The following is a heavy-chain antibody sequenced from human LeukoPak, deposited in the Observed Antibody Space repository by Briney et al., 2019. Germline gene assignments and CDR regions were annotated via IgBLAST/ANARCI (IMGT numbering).Heavy chain of an antibody. J-gene: IGHJ4*02. D-gene: IGHD3-10*01. CDR3: ARAVASTTHKWFGELSHYFDY. CDR2: IIPIFDTA. Sequence: SVKVSCKASGGTFSSYAISWVRQAPGQGLEWMGGIIPIFDTANYAQKFQGRVTITADESTSTAYMELSSLRSEDTAVYYCARAVASTTHKWFGELSHYFDYWGQGTLVTVSS. CDR1: GGTFSSYA. V-gene: IGHV1-69*13.